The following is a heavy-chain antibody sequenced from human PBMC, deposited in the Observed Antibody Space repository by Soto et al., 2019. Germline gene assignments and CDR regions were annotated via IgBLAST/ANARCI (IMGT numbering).Heavy chain of an antibody. CDR1: GGSISSSGYY. CDR2: LYYSGTT. V-gene: IGHV4-39*07. D-gene: IGHD4-17*01. Sequence: SETLSLTCTVSGGSISSSGYYWGWIRQPPGKGLEWIGSLYYSGTTYYNPSLKSRVTISVDTSKNQFSLKLSSVTAADTAVYYCARSRTTVTPSGFQHWGQGTLVTVSS. J-gene: IGHJ1*01. CDR3: ARSRTTVTPSGFQH.